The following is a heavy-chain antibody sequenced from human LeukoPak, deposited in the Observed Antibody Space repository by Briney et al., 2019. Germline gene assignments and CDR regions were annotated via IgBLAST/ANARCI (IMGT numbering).Heavy chain of an antibody. CDR1: GFTFRDYW. Sequence: GGSLRHSCAASGFTFRDYWMNWVRQAPGKGLEGVANINQDGSEKYYVDSVKGRFTISRDNAKNSLYLQMNSLRAEDTAVYYCARDHTEPGVIFDYWGQGTLVTVSS. CDR3: ARDHTEPGVIFDY. V-gene: IGHV3-7*05. D-gene: IGHD1-14*01. CDR2: INQDGSEK. J-gene: IGHJ4*02.